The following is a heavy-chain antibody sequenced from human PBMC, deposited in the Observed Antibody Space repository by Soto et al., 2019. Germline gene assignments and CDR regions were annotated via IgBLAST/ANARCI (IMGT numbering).Heavy chain of an antibody. Sequence: QVQLEESGGGLVKPGGSLRLSCAASGFPFSAFYMSWVRQAPGKGLEYISYISSSGTSANYADSVKGRFTISRDNSKXXXXXXXXXXXXXXXXXXXXXXXXXXXXXXXXDHWGQGALVTVSS. V-gene: IGHV3-11*05. CDR2: ISSSGTSA. CDR1: GFPFSAFY. J-gene: IGHJ4*02. CDR3: XXXXXXXXXXXXDH.